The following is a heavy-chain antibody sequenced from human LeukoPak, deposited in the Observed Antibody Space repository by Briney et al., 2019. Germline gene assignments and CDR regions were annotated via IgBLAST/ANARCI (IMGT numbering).Heavy chain of an antibody. V-gene: IGHV1-18*01. CDR3: ARTVGDRADP. Sequence: ASVKVSCKASGYPFTSYGFIWVRQAPGLGLEWMGWISANNGNRKYGQKFQGRLPMTTNTTTKKAYMELSSLRFDDTAIYYCARTVGDRADPWGQGSLVTVSS. D-gene: IGHD2-21*01. CDR2: ISANNGNR. J-gene: IGHJ5*02. CDR1: GYPFTSYG.